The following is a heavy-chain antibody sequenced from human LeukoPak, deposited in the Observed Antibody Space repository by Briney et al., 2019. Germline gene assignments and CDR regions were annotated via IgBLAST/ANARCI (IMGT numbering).Heavy chain of an antibody. D-gene: IGHD3-22*01. J-gene: IGHJ4*02. CDR1: GGSISSSSYY. CDR2: IYYSGST. V-gene: IGHV4-39*01. CDR3: ATRYDSSGYYYEEPFHFDY. Sequence: SETLSLTCTVSGGSISSSSYYWGWIRQPPGKGLEWIGSIYYSGSTYYNPSLKSRVTISVDTSKNQFSLKLSSVTAADTAVYYCATRYDSSGYYYEEPFHFDYWGQGTLVTVSP.